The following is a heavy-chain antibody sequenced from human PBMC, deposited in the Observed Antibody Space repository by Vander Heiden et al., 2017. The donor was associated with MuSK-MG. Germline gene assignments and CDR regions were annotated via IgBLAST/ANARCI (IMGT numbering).Heavy chain of an antibody. D-gene: IGHD2-15*01. J-gene: IGHJ5*02. V-gene: IGHV1-2*02. Sequence: QVQLVQSGAEVKKPGASVKVSCQASGYTFTGYYMHWVRQAPGQGLEWMGWINPNSGGTNYAQKFQGRVTMTRDTSISTAYMELSRLRSDDTAVYYCARVGCSGGSCTYNWFDPWGQGTLVTVSS. CDR3: ARVGCSGGSCTYNWFDP. CDR1: GYTFTGYY. CDR2: INPNSGGT.